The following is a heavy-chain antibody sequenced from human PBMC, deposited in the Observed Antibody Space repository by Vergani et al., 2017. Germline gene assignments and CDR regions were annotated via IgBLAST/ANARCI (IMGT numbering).Heavy chain of an antibody. Sequence: VQLLESGGSLKQPGGSVRLSCAASGFTFSTYGMHWVRQAPGKGLEWVAVISYDGTQKYYADSVKGRFTISRDNSKSTLYLQMNSLRTEDTAVYYCATKSCGTPGCQIGYFREWGQGTLVTVSS. CDR1: GFTFSTYG. CDR2: ISYDGTQK. J-gene: IGHJ1*01. D-gene: IGHD1-1*01. V-gene: IGHV3-30*03. CDR3: ATKSCGTPGCQIGYFRE.